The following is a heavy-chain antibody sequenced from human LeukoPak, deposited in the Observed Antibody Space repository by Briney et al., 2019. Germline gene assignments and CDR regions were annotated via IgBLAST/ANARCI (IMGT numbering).Heavy chain of an antibody. CDR3: ARVLSYYDSSGSDAFDI. D-gene: IGHD3-22*01. Sequence: SETLSLTCTVSGGSISSSSYYWGWIRQPPGKGLEWIGSIYYSGSTYYNPSLKSRVTISVDTSKNQFSLKLSSVTAADTAVYYCARVLSYYDSSGSDAFDIWGQGTMVTVSS. V-gene: IGHV4-39*01. CDR2: IYYSGST. CDR1: GGSISSSSYY. J-gene: IGHJ3*02.